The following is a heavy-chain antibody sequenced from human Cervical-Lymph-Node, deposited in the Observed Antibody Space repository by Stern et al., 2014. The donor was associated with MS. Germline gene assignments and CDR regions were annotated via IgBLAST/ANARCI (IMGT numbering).Heavy chain of an antibody. Sequence: VQLVESEGGVVQPGRSLRLSCAASGFTFSNYNLHWVRQAPGKGLEWVAVTSSDGSSEHYADSVKGRSTSSRDNSKNTVYLQMNSLRAEDTAVYYCAREPSTAPGPFDYWGQGTLVTVSS. J-gene: IGHJ4*02. V-gene: IGHV3-30-3*01. CDR1: GFTFSNYN. CDR2: TSSDGSSE. CDR3: AREPSTAPGPFDY. D-gene: IGHD1-1*01.